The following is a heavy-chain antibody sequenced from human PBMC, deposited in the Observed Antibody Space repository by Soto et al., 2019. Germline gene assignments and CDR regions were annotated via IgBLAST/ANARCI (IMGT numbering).Heavy chain of an antibody. J-gene: IGHJ4*02. CDR2: IYYSGST. D-gene: IGHD3-22*01. V-gene: IGHV4-30-4*01. CDR1: GGSIRSGDYY. CDR3: ATYYYDISGYPGY. Sequence: PSETLSLTCTVSGGSIRSGDYYWSWIRQPPAKGLQWIGYIYYSGSTYYNPSLKSRVTISVDTSKNQFSLKLSSVTAADTAVYYCATYYYDISGYPGYWGQGALVTVSS.